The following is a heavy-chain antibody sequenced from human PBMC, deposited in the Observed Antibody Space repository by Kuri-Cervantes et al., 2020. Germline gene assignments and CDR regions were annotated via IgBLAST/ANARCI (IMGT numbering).Heavy chain of an antibody. V-gene: IGHV1-18*01. D-gene: IGHD6-19*01. Sequence: ASVKVSCKTSGYTFTQFGISWVRQAPGQGLEWMGWIAPYNGDTNYAEKFQGRVTMTTDTSTSTVFMELRSLRSDDTAVYYCARGLAGIAVAGFDYWGQGTLVTVSS. J-gene: IGHJ4*02. CDR1: GYTFTQFG. CDR2: IAPYNGDT. CDR3: ARGLAGIAVAGFDY.